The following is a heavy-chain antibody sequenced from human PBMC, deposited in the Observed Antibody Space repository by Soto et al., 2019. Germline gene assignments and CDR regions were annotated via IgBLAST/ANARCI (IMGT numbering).Heavy chain of an antibody. CDR2: ISAYNGNT. J-gene: IGHJ5*02. CDR3: ARDVTESQPHNWFDP. Sequence: ASVKVSCKASGYTFTSYGISWVRQAPGQGLEWMGWISAYNGNTNYAQKLQGRVTMTADKSTSTAYMELSSLRSDDTAVYYCARDVTESQPHNWFDPWGQGTLVTVS. CDR1: GYTFTSYG. D-gene: IGHD4-4*01. V-gene: IGHV1-18*01.